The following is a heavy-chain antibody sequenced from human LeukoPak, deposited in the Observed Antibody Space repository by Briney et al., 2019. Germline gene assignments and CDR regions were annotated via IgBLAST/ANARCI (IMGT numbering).Heavy chain of an antibody. J-gene: IGHJ4*02. CDR3: VIVDKGYSYGRDFDT. CDR2: IWYDGSNK. CDR1: GFTFSSYG. Sequence: PGGSVRLSCAASGFTFSSYGMHWVREAPGKGLEWVANIWYDGSNKYYADSVKGRFTISRDNSQHPPYLQMTSRRAVHTAVYYCVIVDKGYSYGRDFDTWGQGNPVTVSS. V-gene: IGHV3-33*01. D-gene: IGHD5-18*01.